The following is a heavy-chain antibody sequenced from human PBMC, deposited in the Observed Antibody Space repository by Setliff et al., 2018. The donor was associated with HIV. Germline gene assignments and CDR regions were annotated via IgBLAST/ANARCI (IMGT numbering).Heavy chain of an antibody. J-gene: IGHJ4*02. D-gene: IGHD5-18*01. CDR1: GYTFTNYG. CDR3: AKGNSYASGSGSYYYDY. CDR2: ISAYNGNT. V-gene: IGHV1-18*01. Sequence: ASVKVSCKASGYTFTNYGISWVRQAPGQGLEWMGWISAYNGNTNYAQKLQGRVTMTTDTSTTTAYMELRSLRSDDTAVYYCAKGNSYASGSGSYYYDYWGQGTLVTVSS.